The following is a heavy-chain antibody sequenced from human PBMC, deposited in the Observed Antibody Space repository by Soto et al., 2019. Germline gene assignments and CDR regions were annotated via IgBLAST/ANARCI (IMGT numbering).Heavy chain of an antibody. D-gene: IGHD6-6*01. CDR3: ARVRNRSSPFGWWVDP. Sequence: PSETLSLTCTVSGDSVRSGSFYWSWIRQPPGKGLEWIGYIYYTGRTSYNPSLKSRVTISIDPSKNHFGLNLSSVTAADTARLYCARVRNRSSPFGWWVDPWGQGTLVTVSS. CDR1: GDSVRSGSFY. J-gene: IGHJ5*02. CDR2: IYYTGRT. V-gene: IGHV4-61*03.